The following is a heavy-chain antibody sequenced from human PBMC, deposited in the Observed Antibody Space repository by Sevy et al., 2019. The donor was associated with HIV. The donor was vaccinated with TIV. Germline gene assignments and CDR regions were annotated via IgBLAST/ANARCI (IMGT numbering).Heavy chain of an antibody. J-gene: IGHJ4*02. Sequence: GGSLRLSCVASGFTFSSYAMSWVRQAPGKGLEWVSAISGSGGSTYYADSVKGRFTISRDNSKNTLYLQMNSLRAEDTAVYYCAKVFGIVVVPAAAGFDYWGQGTLVTVSS. CDR1: GFTFSSYA. V-gene: IGHV3-23*01. D-gene: IGHD2-2*01. CDR3: AKVFGIVVVPAAAGFDY. CDR2: ISGSGGST.